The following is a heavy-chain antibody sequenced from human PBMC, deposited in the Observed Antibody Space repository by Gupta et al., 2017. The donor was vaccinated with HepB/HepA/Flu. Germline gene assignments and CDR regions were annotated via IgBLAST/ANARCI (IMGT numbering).Heavy chain of an antibody. CDR2: ITGSGGST. Sequence: EVQLFESGGVLVQPGGSLRLSCAASGFMFSSYGMSWVRQAPGKGLEWVSNITGSGGSTDADAVKGRLTIARDKSKNTLEMKLKSLRAEEAAVDYGAKRAKEYGMDFWGKGTTVTVSS. CDR1: GFMFSSYG. J-gene: IGHJ6*04. CDR3: AKRAKEYGMDF. V-gene: IGHV3-23*01.